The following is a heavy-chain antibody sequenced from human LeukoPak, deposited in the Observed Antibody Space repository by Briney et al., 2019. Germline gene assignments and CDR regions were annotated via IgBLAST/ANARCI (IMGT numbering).Heavy chain of an antibody. CDR2: IIGSGSNT. V-gene: IGHV3-48*03. CDR3: ATKVAGNSQFSS. Sequence: GGSLRLSCAASGFIFSNYEMNWVRQAPGKGLEWVAHIIGSGSNTFYADSVKGRFTISRDNAKNSLYLQMNSLRVEDTAVYYWATKVAGNSQFSSWGQGTLVTVSS. D-gene: IGHD4-23*01. CDR1: GFIFSNYE. J-gene: IGHJ4*02.